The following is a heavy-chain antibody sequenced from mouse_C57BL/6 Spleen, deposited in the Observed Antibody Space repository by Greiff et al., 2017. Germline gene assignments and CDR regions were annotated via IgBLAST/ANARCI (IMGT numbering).Heavy chain of an antibody. CDR3: ARVPYYDGSSYWYFDV. Sequence: EVKLMESGPGMVKPSQSLSLTCTVTGYSITSGYDWHWIRHFPGNKLEWMGYISYSGSTNYNPSLKSRISITHDTSKNHFFLKLNSVTTEDTATYYCARVPYYDGSSYWYFDVWGTGTTVTVSS. J-gene: IGHJ1*03. CDR1: GYSITSGYD. CDR2: ISYSGST. V-gene: IGHV3-1*01. D-gene: IGHD1-1*01.